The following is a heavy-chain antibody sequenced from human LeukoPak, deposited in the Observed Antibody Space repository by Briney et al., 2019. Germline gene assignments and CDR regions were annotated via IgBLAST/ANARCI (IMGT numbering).Heavy chain of an antibody. CDR2: INHSGST. D-gene: IGHD2-2*01. Sequence: PGGSLRLSCAASGFTFSSYGMSWVRQAPGKGLEWIGEINHSGSTNYNPSLKSRVTISVDTSKNQFSLKLSSVTAADTAVYYCARLGEYQLLFVAFDIWGQGTMVTVSS. J-gene: IGHJ3*02. CDR1: GFTFSSYG. V-gene: IGHV4-34*01. CDR3: ARLGEYQLLFVAFDI.